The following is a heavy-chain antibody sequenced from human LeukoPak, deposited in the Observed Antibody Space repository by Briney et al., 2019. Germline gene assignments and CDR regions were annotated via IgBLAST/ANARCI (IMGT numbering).Heavy chain of an antibody. CDR2: IYSSGST. CDR3: STGVPGPSMPT. CDR1: GGSISSYY. Sequence: SETLSLTCTVSGGSISSYYWSWIRQPPGKGLEWIGYIYSSGSTKYNPSLQSRVTISVDTSKNQFSLKLSSLTAADTAVYYCSTGVPGPSMPTWGQGTLVTVSS. J-gene: IGHJ5*02. D-gene: IGHD2/OR15-2a*01. V-gene: IGHV4-59*01.